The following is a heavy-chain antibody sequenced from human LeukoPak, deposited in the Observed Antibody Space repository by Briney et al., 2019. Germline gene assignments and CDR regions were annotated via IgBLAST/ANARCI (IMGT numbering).Heavy chain of an antibody. Sequence: PGGPLRLSCTASGFTFNNYAMSWVRQAPGKGLEWVSGISGNGGTTHYADSVKGRFTISRDNSRYTVFLQMNSLRAEDTAIYYCAKLPAAIRTLDYWGQGTLVTVSS. V-gene: IGHV3-23*01. D-gene: IGHD2-2*02. CDR2: ISGNGGTT. CDR3: AKLPAAIRTLDY. CDR1: GFTFNNYA. J-gene: IGHJ4*02.